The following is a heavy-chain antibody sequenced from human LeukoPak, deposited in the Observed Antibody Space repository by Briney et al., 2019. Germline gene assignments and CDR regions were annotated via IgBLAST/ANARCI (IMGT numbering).Heavy chain of an antibody. CDR1: GGSISSYY. CDR3: ARGKKSSGWDDSFDI. V-gene: IGHV4-4*07. D-gene: IGHD6-19*01. Sequence: PSETLSLTCTVSGGSISSYYWSWIRQPAGKGLEWIGHIYTSGSTNYNPSLKSRVTMSVDTSKNQFSLKLSSVTAADTAVYYCARGKKSSGWDDSFDIWGQGTMVTVSS. CDR2: IYTSGST. J-gene: IGHJ3*02.